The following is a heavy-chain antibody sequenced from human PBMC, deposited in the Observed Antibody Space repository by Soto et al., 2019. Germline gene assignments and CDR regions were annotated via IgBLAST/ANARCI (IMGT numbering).Heavy chain of an antibody. CDR3: ARDPYYDYYMDV. CDR1: GYTFTSYD. Sequence: QVQLVQSGAEVKKPGASVKVSCKASGYTFTSYDINWVRQATGQGLEWMGWMNPNSGNTGYAQKFQGRITMTRNTSITTSYMELSSLRSEDTAVYYCARDPYYDYYMDVWGKGTTVTVSS. J-gene: IGHJ6*03. CDR2: MNPNSGNT. V-gene: IGHV1-8*01.